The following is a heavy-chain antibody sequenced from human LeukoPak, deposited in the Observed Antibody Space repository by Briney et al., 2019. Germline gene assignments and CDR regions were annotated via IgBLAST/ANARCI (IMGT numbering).Heavy chain of an antibody. D-gene: IGHD5-18*01. CDR2: ISYDGRNK. Sequence: GGSLRLSCAASGFTFSSYAMHWVRQAPGKGLEWVAVISYDGRNKYYADSVKGRFTISRDNSKNTLYLQMNSLRDEDTAVYYCARGDWIQLWFTFDYWGQGTLVTVSS. V-gene: IGHV3-30*04. CDR1: GFTFSSYA. J-gene: IGHJ4*02. CDR3: ARGDWIQLWFTFDY.